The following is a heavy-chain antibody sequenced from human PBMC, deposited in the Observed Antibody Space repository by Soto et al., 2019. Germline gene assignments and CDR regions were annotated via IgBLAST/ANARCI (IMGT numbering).Heavy chain of an antibody. D-gene: IGHD2-21*02. CDR1: GFSLSTGGVG. CDR2: IYWDDDK. J-gene: IGHJ6*02. Sequence: QITLMESGPTLVKPTQTLTLTCTFSGFSLSTGGVGVGWIRQPPGKALEWLALIYWDDDKRYSPSLRSRLTSTKDTSKNQGVLTMTNMDPVDTATYYCTHSRCGGDCLQSYSSHYYYGMDVWGQGTTVTVSS. CDR3: THSRCGGDCLQSYSSHYYYGMDV. V-gene: IGHV2-5*02.